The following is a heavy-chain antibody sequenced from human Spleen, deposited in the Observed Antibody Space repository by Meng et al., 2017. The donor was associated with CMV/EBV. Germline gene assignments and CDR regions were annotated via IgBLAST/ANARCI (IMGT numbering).Heavy chain of an antibody. CDR1: GFTFSDYY. D-gene: IGHD2-15*01. Sequence: GESLKISCAASGFTFSDYYMSWIRQAPGKGLEWVSSISSRSSYIYYANSVKGRFTISRDNAKNSLYLQMNSLRAEDTAVYYCARLKAVTATGEYYFDFWGQGTLVTVSS. J-gene: IGHJ4*02. V-gene: IGHV3-11*06. CDR2: ISSRSSYI. CDR3: ARLKAVTATGEYYFDF.